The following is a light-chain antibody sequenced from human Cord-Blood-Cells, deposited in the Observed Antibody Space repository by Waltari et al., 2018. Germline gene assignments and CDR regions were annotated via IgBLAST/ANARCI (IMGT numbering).Light chain of an antibody. CDR3: CSYAGSYTYV. J-gene: IGLJ1*01. CDR2: DVS. CDR1: SSDVGGYNH. Sequence: QSALTQPRSVSGSPGQAVTISCTGTSSDVGGYNHVSWYQPHPGKAPKPMIYDVSKRPSGVPDRFSGSKSGNTASLTISGLQAEDEADYYCCSYAGSYTYVFGTGTKVTVL. V-gene: IGLV2-11*01.